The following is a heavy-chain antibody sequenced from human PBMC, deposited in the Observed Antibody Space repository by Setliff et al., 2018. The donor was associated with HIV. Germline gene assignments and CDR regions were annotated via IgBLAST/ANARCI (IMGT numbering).Heavy chain of an antibody. CDR2: ISGYNGKT. CDR3: ARANVPYSNIWGFSYSLPYYFDY. Sequence: ASVKVSCQASGYSFTSYGLSWVRQAPGQGLEWMGWISGYNGKTDYAQKFRGRVTMTTDTSTSTVYMELRSLRSDDTAVFYCARANVPYSNIWGFSYSLPYYFDYWGQGTLVTVSS. D-gene: IGHD1-26*01. J-gene: IGHJ4*02. CDR1: GYSFTSYG. V-gene: IGHV1-18*01.